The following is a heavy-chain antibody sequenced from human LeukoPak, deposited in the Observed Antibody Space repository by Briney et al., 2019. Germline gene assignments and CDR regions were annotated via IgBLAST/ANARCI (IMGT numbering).Heavy chain of an antibody. CDR1: GDSVSSNSAA. CDR3: ARASSSWYVGDYFDH. V-gene: IGHV6-1*01. J-gene: IGHJ4*02. CDR2: TFYRSTWYN. D-gene: IGHD6-13*01. Sequence: SQTLSLTCAISGDSVSSNSAAWNWIRLSPSRGLEWLGRTFYRSTWYNGYSESVKSRITINPDTSENQFSLHLNSLTPEDTAVYYCARASSSWYVGDYFDHWGQGTQVTVSS.